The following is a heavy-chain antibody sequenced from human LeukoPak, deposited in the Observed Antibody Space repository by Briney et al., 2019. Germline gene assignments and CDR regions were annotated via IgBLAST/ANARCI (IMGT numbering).Heavy chain of an antibody. CDR3: ARERAAADDRYYFDY. CDR1: GYTLTSYG. CDR2: ISAYNGNT. J-gene: IGHJ4*02. D-gene: IGHD6-13*01. V-gene: IGHV1-18*01. Sequence: GASVKVSCKASGYTLTSYGLSWVRQAPGQGLECMGWISAYNGNTNYAQKLQGRVTMTTDTSPSTAYMELRSLRSDDTAVYYCARERAAADDRYYFDYWGQGTLVTVSS.